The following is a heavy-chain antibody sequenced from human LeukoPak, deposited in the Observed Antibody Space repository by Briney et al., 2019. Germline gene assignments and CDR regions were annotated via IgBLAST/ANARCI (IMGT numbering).Heavy chain of an antibody. CDR1: GGTFSSYA. CDR2: IIPILGIA. V-gene: IGHV1-69*04. J-gene: IGHJ6*02. CDR3: ARDLSMVRGVTYKDV. Sequence: GASVKVSCKASGGTFSSYAISWVRQAPGQGLEWMGRIIPILGIANYAQEFQGRVTITADKSTSTAYMELSSLRSEDTAVYYCARDLSMVRGVTYKDVWGQGTTVTVSS. D-gene: IGHD3-10*01.